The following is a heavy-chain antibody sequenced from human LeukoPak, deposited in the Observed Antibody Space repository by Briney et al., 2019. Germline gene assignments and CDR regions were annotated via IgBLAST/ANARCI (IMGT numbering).Heavy chain of an antibody. J-gene: IGHJ4*02. D-gene: IGHD3-10*01. CDR3: GRAILGGGSGDFDY. V-gene: IGHV1-2*02. Sequence: ASVKVSCKASGYTFIGFYIHWVRQAPGQGLEWIGWINPNSDGTSYAQKCQGRVTMTRDTSISTTYMELSRLRSADTAVYYCGRAILGGGSGDFDYWGQGTLVTVSS. CDR2: INPNSDGT. CDR1: GYTFIGFY.